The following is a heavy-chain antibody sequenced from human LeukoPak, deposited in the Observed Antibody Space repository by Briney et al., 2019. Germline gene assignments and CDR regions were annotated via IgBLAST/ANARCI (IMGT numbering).Heavy chain of an antibody. J-gene: IGHJ4*02. D-gene: IGHD2-2*02. V-gene: IGHV4-30-4*08. CDR1: GGSISNGDYY. CDR3: ARYPIVVVPAAISFDY. Sequence: PSQTPSLTCTVSGGSISNGDYYWSWIRQPPGKGLEWIGYIYYSGSTYYNPSLKSRVTISVDTSKNQFSLKLSSVTAADTAVYYCARYPIVVVPAAISFDYWGQGTLVTVSS. CDR2: IYYSGST.